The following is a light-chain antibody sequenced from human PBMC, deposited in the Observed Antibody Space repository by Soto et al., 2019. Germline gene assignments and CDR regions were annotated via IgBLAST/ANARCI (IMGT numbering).Light chain of an antibody. CDR2: GAS. J-gene: IGKJ4*01. V-gene: IGKV3-15*01. CDR1: QSVSSN. CDR3: QQDNNWPPLT. Sequence: EIVMTQSPATLSVSPGERATLSCSASQSVSSNLAWYQQKPGQAPMLLIYGASTRATGIPARFSGIGSGIEFTLTISSLHSEDFAVYYCQQDNNWPPLTFGGGTKVEIK.